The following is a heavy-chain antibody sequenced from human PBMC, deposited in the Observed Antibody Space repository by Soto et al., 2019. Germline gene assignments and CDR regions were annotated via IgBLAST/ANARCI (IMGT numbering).Heavy chain of an antibody. CDR3: ARGILYRPSKVYCSGGSCYPSEAFDI. CDR1: GGPFSGHF. D-gene: IGHD2-15*01. V-gene: IGHV4-34*01. Sequence: SETLSLTCAVCGGPFSGHFWSWIRQPPGEGLEWIGEINHSGSTNYNPSLKSRVTISVDTSKNQFSPKLSSVTAADTAVYYCARGILYRPSKVYCSGGSCYPSEAFDIWGQGTMVT. J-gene: IGHJ3*02. CDR2: INHSGST.